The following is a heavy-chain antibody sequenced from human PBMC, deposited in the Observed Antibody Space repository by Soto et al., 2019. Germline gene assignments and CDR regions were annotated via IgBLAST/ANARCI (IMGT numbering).Heavy chain of an antibody. D-gene: IGHD2-15*01. CDR3: TTYVHCSGGSCYSNRDYYYGMDV. CDR1: GFTFSNAW. CDR2: IKSETDGGTT. J-gene: IGHJ6*02. V-gene: IGHV3-15*01. Sequence: GGSLRLCCAASGFTFSNAWMSWFRQAPGKGLEWVGRIKSETDGGTTDYAAPVKGRFTISRDDSKNTLYLQMNSLKTEDTAVYYCTTYVHCSGGSCYSNRDYYYGMDVWGQGTTVTVSS.